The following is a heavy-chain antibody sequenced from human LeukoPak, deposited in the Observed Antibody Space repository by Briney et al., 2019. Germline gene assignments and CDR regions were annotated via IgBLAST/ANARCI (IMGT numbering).Heavy chain of an antibody. J-gene: IGHJ4*03. CDR3: ARGATISETGYFDF. CDR1: GGSFSRYY. Sequence: SETLSLTCAVYGGSFSRYYWSWIRQSPGKGLEWIAEIDHRGDTNYNPSVKTRVTISVDTSKNQFSLKVRSLSAADTAVYYCARGATISETGYFDFWGQGNLVTVSS. V-gene: IGHV4-34*01. CDR2: IDHRGDT. D-gene: IGHD5-24*01.